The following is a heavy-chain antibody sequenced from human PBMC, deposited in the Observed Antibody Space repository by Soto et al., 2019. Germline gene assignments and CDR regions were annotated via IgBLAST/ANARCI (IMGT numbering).Heavy chain of an antibody. CDR3: ARVSGPRLIRRKQYSSSWYARGEYFQH. Sequence: ASVKVSCKASGYTFTSYYMHWVRQAPGQGLEWMGIINPSGGSTSYAQKFQGRVTMTRDTSTSTVYMELSSLRSEDTAVYYCARVSGPRLIRRKQYSSSWYARGEYFQHWGQGTLVTVSS. J-gene: IGHJ1*01. V-gene: IGHV1-46*03. CDR2: INPSGGST. D-gene: IGHD6-13*01. CDR1: GYTFTSYY.